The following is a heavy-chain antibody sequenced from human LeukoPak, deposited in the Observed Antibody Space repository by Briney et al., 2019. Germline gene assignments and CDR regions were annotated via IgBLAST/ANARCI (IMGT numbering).Heavy chain of an antibody. D-gene: IGHD1-26*01. Sequence: GGSLRLSCAASGFSFSSYWMYWVRQAPGKGLVWVSRINSDGSTTSNADAVKGRFTISRDNAKNTLYLQMNSLRAEDTAVYYCAKDRGAYYYYGMDVWGQGTTVTVSS. CDR2: INSDGSTT. CDR1: GFSFSSYW. V-gene: IGHV3-74*01. CDR3: AKDRGAYYYYGMDV. J-gene: IGHJ6*02.